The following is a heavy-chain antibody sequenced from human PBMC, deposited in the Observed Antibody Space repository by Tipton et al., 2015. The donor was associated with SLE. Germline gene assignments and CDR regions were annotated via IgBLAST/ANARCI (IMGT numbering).Heavy chain of an antibody. J-gene: IGHJ6*04. Sequence: TLSLTCAVYGGSFSGYYWSWIRQPPGKGLEWIGEINHSGSTNHNPSLKSRVTISVDTSKNQFSLKLSSVTAADTAVYYCARDGIPVYRGSYLAGFYYGMDVWGEVTAVTVSS. CDR3: ARDGIPVYRGSYLAGFYYGMDV. V-gene: IGHV4-34*01. CDR1: GGSFSGYY. CDR2: INHSGST. D-gene: IGHD1-26*01.